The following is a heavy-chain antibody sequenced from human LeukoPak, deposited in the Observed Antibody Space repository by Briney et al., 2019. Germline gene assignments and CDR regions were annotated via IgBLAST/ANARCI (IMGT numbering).Heavy chain of an antibody. J-gene: IGHJ4*02. Sequence: ASVKVSCKASGYTFTGYYMHWVRQAPGQGLGWMGWINPNSGGTNYAQKFQGRVTMTRDTSISTAYMELSRLRSDDTAVYYCARVPAGIAAAAPNGDYWGQGTLVTVSS. CDR2: INPNSGGT. CDR3: ARVPAGIAAAAPNGDY. D-gene: IGHD6-13*01. CDR1: GYTFTGYY. V-gene: IGHV1-2*02.